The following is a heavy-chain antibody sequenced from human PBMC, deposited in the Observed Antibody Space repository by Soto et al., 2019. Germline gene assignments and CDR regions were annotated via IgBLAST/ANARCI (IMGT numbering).Heavy chain of an antibody. CDR2: IYYSGST. CDR3: ARGLGYGDYVFWFDP. D-gene: IGHD4-17*01. J-gene: IGHJ5*02. Sequence: SETLSLTCTVSGGSISSGGYYWSWIRQHPGKGLEWIGYIYYSGSTYYNPSLKSRVTISVDTSKNQFSLKLSSVTAADTAVYYCARGLGYGDYVFWFDPWGQGTLVTVSS. CDR1: GGSISSGGYY. V-gene: IGHV4-31*03.